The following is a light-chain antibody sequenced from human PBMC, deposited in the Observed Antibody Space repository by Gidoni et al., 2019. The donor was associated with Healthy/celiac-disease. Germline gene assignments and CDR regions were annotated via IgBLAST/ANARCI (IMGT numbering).Light chain of an antibody. CDR2: GAS. V-gene: IGKV3-15*01. Sequence: ELVITQSPATLSVSPGERATLSCRASQSVSSNLAWYQQKPGQAPSLLIYGASTRATGIPARFSGSGSGTEFTLTISSLQSEDFAVYYCQQYNNWPPITFGQGTRLEIK. J-gene: IGKJ5*01. CDR1: QSVSSN. CDR3: QQYNNWPPIT.